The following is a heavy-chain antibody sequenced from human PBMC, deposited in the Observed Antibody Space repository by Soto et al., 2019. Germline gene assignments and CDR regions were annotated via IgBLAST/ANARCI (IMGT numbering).Heavy chain of an antibody. V-gene: IGHV4-31*02. CDR1: GGSISSGGYY. CDR2: IYYSGST. J-gene: IGHJ4*02. Sequence: TVSGGSISSGGYYWSWIRQHPGKGLEWIGYIYYSGSTYYNPSLKSRVTISVDTSKNQFSLKLSSVTAADTAVYYCARDDYLGIGXWGQGTLVTVSS. CDR3: ARDDYLGIGX. D-gene: IGHD1-26*01.